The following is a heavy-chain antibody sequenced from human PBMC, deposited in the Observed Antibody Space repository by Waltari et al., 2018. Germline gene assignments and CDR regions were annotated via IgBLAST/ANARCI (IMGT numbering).Heavy chain of an antibody. CDR2: ANYTGSA. D-gene: IGHD1-7*01. Sequence: QVQLQQWCAGLLKHSETLSLSCAVYGGSLTGYYWSCIRQTPGKGWEWIGEANYTGSATYNPSLKSRVSISVDTSKNQLSLKLKSVTAADTAVYFCARGGKTRVFGYWGQGTLVAVSS. CDR1: GGSLTGYY. J-gene: IGHJ4*02. CDR3: ARGGKTRVFGY. V-gene: IGHV4-34*02.